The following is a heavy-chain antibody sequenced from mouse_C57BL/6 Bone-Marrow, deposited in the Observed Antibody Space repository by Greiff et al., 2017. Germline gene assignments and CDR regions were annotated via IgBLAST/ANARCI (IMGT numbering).Heavy chain of an antibody. V-gene: IGHV14-4*01. CDR3: TPYYYGSSYGYFDV. CDR1: GFNIKDDY. CDR2: IDPENGDT. D-gene: IGHD1-1*01. J-gene: IGHJ1*03. Sequence: EVKLMESGAELVRPGASVKLSCTASGFNIKDDYMHWVKQRPEQGLEWIGWIDPENGDTEYASKFQGKATITADTSSNTAYLQLSILTSEDTAVYYFTPYYYGSSYGYFDVWGTGTTVTVSS.